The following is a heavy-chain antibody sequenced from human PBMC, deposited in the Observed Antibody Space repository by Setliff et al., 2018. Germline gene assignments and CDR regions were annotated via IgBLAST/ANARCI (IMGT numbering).Heavy chain of an antibody. V-gene: IGHV1-69*05. Sequence: SVKVSCKASGDTFSSYAINWVRQAPGQGLEWMGGIIPIFGTANYAQKFRGRLTITTVGSTSTAYMELSSLRSEDTAVYYCARADYIRYFYMDAWGKGTTVTVSS. CDR2: IIPIFGTA. CDR3: ARADYIRYFYMDA. D-gene: IGHD4-4*01. CDR1: GDTFSSYA. J-gene: IGHJ6*03.